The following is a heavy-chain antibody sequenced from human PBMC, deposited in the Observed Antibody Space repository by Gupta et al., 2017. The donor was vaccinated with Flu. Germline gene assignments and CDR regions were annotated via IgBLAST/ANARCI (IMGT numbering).Heavy chain of an antibody. Sequence: VQLQQWGAGLLRPSETLSLTCGVYSGSFSGYSWSWIRQPPGKGLEWIGEIIHGRGTNFNPSLKSRVSISVDTSKNQFALKMTSLTAADTAVYYCARGVSWFDPWGQGTRVTVSS. J-gene: IGHJ5*02. CDR2: IIHGRGT. V-gene: IGHV4-34*01. CDR1: SGSFSGYS. CDR3: ARGVSWFDP.